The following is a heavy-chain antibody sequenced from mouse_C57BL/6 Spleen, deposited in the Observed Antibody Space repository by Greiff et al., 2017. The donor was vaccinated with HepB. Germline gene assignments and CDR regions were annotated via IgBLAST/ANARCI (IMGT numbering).Heavy chain of an antibody. CDR1: GFTFSSYA. CDR2: ISDGGSYT. D-gene: IGHD3-2*02. J-gene: IGHJ2*01. CDR3: ARAPTAQATSSYFDY. V-gene: IGHV5-4*03. Sequence: EVKLVESGGGLVKPGGSLKLSCAASGFTFSSYAMSWVRQTPEKRLEWVATISDGGSYTYYPDNVKGRFTISRDNAKNNLYLQMSHLKSEDTAMYYCARAPTAQATSSYFDYWGQGTTLTVSS.